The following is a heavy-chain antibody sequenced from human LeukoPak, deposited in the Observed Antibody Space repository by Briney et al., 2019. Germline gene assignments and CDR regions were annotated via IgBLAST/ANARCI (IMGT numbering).Heavy chain of an antibody. V-gene: IGHV4-4*07. Sequence: KPSETLSLTCIVSGGSISSYYWSWIRQPAGKGLEWIGRIYTSGSTNYNPSLKSRVTMSVDTSKNQFSLKLSSVTAADTAVYYCASTKYCTNGVCYTSGDFDYWGQGTLVTVSS. J-gene: IGHJ4*02. CDR2: IYTSGST. CDR1: GGSISSYY. CDR3: ASTKYCTNGVCYTSGDFDY. D-gene: IGHD2-8*01.